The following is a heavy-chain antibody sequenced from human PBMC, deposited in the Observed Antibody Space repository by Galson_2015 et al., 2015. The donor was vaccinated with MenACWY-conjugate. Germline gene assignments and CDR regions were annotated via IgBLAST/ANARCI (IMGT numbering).Heavy chain of an antibody. Sequence: SVKVSCKASGYTFTSYYMHWVRQAPGQGLEWMGIINPSGGSTSYAQKFQGRVTMTRDTSTSTVYMELSSLRSEDTAVYYCARLAATDVPYYYYYMDVWGKGTTVTVSS. CDR1: GYTFTSYY. CDR3: ARLAATDVPYYYYYMDV. V-gene: IGHV1-46*03. J-gene: IGHJ6*03. D-gene: IGHD2-15*01. CDR2: INPSGGST.